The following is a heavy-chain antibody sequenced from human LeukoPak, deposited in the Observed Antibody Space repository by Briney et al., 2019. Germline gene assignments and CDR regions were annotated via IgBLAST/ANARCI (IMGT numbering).Heavy chain of an antibody. D-gene: IGHD6-19*01. Sequence: ASVKVSCKASGGTFNSYAISWVRQAPGQGLEWMGGIIPMSDTANYPQKFRGRLTITADIPTSTVYMELSRLRSDDTAVYYCARDPSSVYYYYYYMDVWGKGTTVTVSS. CDR3: ARDPSSVYYYYYYMDV. CDR2: IIPMSDTA. J-gene: IGHJ6*03. CDR1: GGTFNSYA. V-gene: IGHV1-69*06.